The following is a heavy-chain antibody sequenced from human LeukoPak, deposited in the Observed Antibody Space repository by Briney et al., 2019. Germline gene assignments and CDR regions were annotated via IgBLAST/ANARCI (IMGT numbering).Heavy chain of an antibody. CDR1: GGSISSYY. CDR2: IYYSGST. D-gene: IGHD6-13*01. V-gene: IGHV4-59*08. J-gene: IGHJ5*02. Sequence: PSETLSLTCTVSGGSISSYYWSWIRQPPGKGLEWIGYIYYSGSTNYNSSLKSRVTISVDTSKNQFSLKLSSETAADTAVYYCAVGWGGIAAAGIGWFDPWGQGTLVTVSS. CDR3: AVGWGGIAAAGIGWFDP.